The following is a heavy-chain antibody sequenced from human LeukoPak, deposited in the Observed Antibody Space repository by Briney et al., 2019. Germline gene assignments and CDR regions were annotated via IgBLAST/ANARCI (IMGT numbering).Heavy chain of an antibody. V-gene: IGHV4-59*01. J-gene: IGHJ5*02. CDR2: IYYSGST. CDR3: AGSGSYYLSPFDP. Sequence: SETLSLTCTVSGGSISSYYWSWIRQPPGKGLEWIGYIYYSGSTNYNPSLKSRVTISVDTSKNQFSLKLSSVTAADTAVYYCAGSGSYYLSPFDPWGQGTLATVSS. CDR1: GGSISSYY. D-gene: IGHD3-10*01.